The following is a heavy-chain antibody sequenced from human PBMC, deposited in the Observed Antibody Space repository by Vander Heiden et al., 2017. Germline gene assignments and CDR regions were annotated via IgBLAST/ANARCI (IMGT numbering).Heavy chain of an antibody. CDR2: IDGVTTDT. CDR1: GFTFSANA. D-gene: IGHD5-18*01. CDR3: AKRAAMFPFDS. V-gene: IGHV3-23*01. J-gene: IGHJ4*02. Sequence: EVHLLESGGGLVQPGVSLSISCAASGFTFSANAMGWVRQAPGKGLEWVSSIDGVTTDTYYADSVKGRFTISRDNSKNTLFLQMDSLRAEDTAVYFCAKRAAMFPFDSWGQGTLVTVSS.